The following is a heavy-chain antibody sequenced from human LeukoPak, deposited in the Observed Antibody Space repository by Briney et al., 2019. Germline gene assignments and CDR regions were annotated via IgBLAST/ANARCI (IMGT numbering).Heavy chain of an antibody. Sequence: SETLSLTCTVSGGSISSSSYYWGWIRQPPGKGLEWIGSIYYSGSTYYNPSLKSRVTISVDTSKNQFSLKLSSVTPEDTAVYYCARAVIGELFYYFDYWGQGTLVTVSS. V-gene: IGHV4-39*01. J-gene: IGHJ4*02. CDR1: GGSISSSSYY. CDR2: IYYSGST. CDR3: ARAVIGELFYYFDY. D-gene: IGHD3-10*01.